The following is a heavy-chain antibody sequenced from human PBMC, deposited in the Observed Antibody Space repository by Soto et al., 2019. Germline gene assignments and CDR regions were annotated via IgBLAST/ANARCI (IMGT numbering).Heavy chain of an antibody. CDR1: GFTFDDYA. CDR3: SLWELPTGRDY. J-gene: IGHJ4*02. D-gene: IGHD1-26*01. Sequence: AGGSLRLSCAASGFTFDDYAMHWVRQAPGKGLEWVSGISWNSGSIGYADSVEGRFTISRDNAKNSLYLQMNSLRAEDTALYYCSLWELPTGRDYWGQGTLVTVSS. V-gene: IGHV3-9*01. CDR2: ISWNSGSI.